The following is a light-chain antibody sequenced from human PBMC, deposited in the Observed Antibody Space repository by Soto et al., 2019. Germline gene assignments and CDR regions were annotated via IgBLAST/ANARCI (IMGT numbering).Light chain of an antibody. Sequence: EIVLTQSPATLSAFPGDRVTLSCRASQALNTRLAWYQHKPGQAPRLLIYGASTRATGIPARFSGSGSGTEFTLTISSLQSEDFAVYYCQQYNNWPPITLGQGTRLEIK. CDR1: QALNTR. V-gene: IGKV3-15*01. CDR2: GAS. CDR3: QQYNNWPPIT. J-gene: IGKJ5*01.